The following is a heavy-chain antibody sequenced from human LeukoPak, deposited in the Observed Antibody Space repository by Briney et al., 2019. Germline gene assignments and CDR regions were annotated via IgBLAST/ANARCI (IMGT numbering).Heavy chain of an antibody. V-gene: IGHV4-34*01. J-gene: IGHJ6*03. Sequence: SETLSLTCAVYGESFSGYYWSWIRQPPGKGLEWIGEVNHSGTTNYNPSLKRRVTISLGTSKNQFSLKLSSVTAADTAVYYCARLDTMRSGTYNYYYYMDVWGKGTTVTVSS. CDR1: GESFSGYY. D-gene: IGHD3-10*01. CDR3: ARLDTMRSGTYNYYYYMDV. CDR2: VNHSGTT.